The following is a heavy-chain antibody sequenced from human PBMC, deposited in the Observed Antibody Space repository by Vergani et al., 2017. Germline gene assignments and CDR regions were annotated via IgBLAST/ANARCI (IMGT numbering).Heavy chain of an antibody. V-gene: IGHV4-34*01. D-gene: IGHD6-6*01. J-gene: IGHJ2*01. CDR3: ARVVAARPISHWYFDL. CDR1: GGSFSGYY. CDR2: INHSGST. Sequence: QVQLQQWGAGLLKPSETLSLTCAVYGGSFSGYYWSWIRQHPGKGLEWIGEINHSGSTNYNTSLKSRVTISVDTSKNQFSLKLSSVTAADTAVYYCARVVAARPISHWYFDLWGRGTLVTVSS.